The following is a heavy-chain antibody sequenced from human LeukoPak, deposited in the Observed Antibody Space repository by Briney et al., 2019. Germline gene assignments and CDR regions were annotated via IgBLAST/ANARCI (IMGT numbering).Heavy chain of an antibody. Sequence: PSETLSLTCTVSGGSISSYYWSWIRQPAGKGLEWIGRIHTSRSTNYNPSLKSRVTISVDTSKNQFSLKLSSVTAADTAVYYCARERAVTTYYYFDYWGQGTLVTVSS. CDR3: ARERAVTTYYYFDY. CDR2: IHTSRST. V-gene: IGHV4-4*07. J-gene: IGHJ4*02. D-gene: IGHD4-17*01. CDR1: GGSISSYY.